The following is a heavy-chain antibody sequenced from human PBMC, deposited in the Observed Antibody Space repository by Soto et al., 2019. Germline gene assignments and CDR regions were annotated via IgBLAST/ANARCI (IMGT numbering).Heavy chain of an antibody. D-gene: IGHD2-2*01. V-gene: IGHV4-34*01. CDR1: GGSFSGYY. J-gene: IGHJ4*02. Sequence: SETLSLTCAVYGGSFSGYYWSWIRQPPGKGLEWIGEINHSGSTNYNPSLKSRVTISVDTSKNQFSLKLSSVTAADTAVYYRARGGAVIVVVPAATVGYFDYWGQGTLVTVSS. CDR2: INHSGST. CDR3: ARGGAVIVVVPAATVGYFDY.